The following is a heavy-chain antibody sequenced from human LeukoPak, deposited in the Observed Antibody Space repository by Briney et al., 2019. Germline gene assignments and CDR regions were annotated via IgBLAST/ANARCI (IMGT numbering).Heavy chain of an antibody. CDR1: GFTLSSYA. V-gene: IGHV3-23*01. J-gene: IGHJ4*02. CDR2: ISASGGTT. Sequence: AGGSLRLSCAASGFTLSSYAMSWVRQAPGKGLEWVSGISASGGTTYYADSVKGRFTISRDNSKNTLYLQMNSLRAEDTAAYYCAKARFSGLQVALDYWGQGTLVTVPS. CDR3: AKARFSGLQVALDY. D-gene: IGHD3-3*01.